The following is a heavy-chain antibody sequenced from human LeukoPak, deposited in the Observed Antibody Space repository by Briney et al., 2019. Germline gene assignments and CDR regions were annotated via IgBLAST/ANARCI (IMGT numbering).Heavy chain of an antibody. CDR3: AIYSSSSPLFDY. V-gene: IGHV1-69*05. D-gene: IGHD6-6*01. CDR1: GGTFSSYA. Sequence: SVKVSCKASGGTFSSYAISWVRQAPGQGLEWMGGIIPIFGTANYAQKFQGRVTITRNTSISTAYMELSSLRSEDTAVYYCAIYSSSSPLFDYWGQGTLVTVSS. CDR2: IIPIFGTA. J-gene: IGHJ4*02.